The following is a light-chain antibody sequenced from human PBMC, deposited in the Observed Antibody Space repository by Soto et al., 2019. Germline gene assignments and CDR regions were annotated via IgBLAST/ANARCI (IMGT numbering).Light chain of an antibody. Sequence: QSVLTQPPSVSGAPGQRVTISCTGNSSNIGAGYDAHWYQHLPGTAPKLLIYDTNIRPSGVPDRFSGSKSGTSASLAITGLQSKDEADYYCQSYDSTLGGSVFGGGTKLTVL. CDR1: SSNIGAGYD. V-gene: IGLV1-40*01. CDR2: DTN. J-gene: IGLJ2*01. CDR3: QSYDSTLGGSV.